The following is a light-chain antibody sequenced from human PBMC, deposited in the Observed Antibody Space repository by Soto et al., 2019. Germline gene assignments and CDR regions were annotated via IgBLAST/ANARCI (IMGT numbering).Light chain of an antibody. CDR3: QQYQSYSET. Sequence: IQMTPAPSTPSASVGDKVTLTFRASQSVSTRLAWYQQKPGKAPKLLIYDASSLQTGVPSRFSGSGSGAEFTLTISSLQPDDFATYYCQQYQSYSETFGHGTKVDIK. CDR1: QSVSTR. V-gene: IGKV1-5*01. J-gene: IGKJ3*01. CDR2: DAS.